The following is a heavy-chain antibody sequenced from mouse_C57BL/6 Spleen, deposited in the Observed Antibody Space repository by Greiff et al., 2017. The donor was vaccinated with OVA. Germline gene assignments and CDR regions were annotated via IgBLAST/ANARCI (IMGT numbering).Heavy chain of an antibody. CDR3: ARYDYDGYAMDY. V-gene: IGHV1-55*01. Sequence: VQLQQPGAELVKPGASVKMSCKASGYTFPSYWITWVKQRPGQGLEWIGDIYPGSGSTNYNEKFKCKATLTVDTSSSTAYMQLSSLTSEDSAVYYCARYDYDGYAMDYWGQGTSVTVSS. D-gene: IGHD2-4*01. J-gene: IGHJ4*01. CDR1: GYTFPSYW. CDR2: IYPGSGST.